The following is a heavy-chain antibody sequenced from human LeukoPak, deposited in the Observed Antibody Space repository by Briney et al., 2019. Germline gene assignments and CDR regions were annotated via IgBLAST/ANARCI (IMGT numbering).Heavy chain of an antibody. CDR2: INPNSGGT. D-gene: IGHD1-26*01. CDR1: GYTFTGYY. V-gene: IGHV1-2*02. CDR3: AREIVGATSQDY. Sequence: GASVKVSCKASGYTFTGYYMHWVRQAPGQGLEWMGWINPNSGGTNYAQKFQGRVTMTRDTSISTAYMEPSRLRSDDTAVYYCAREIVGATSQDYWGQGTLVTVSS. J-gene: IGHJ4*02.